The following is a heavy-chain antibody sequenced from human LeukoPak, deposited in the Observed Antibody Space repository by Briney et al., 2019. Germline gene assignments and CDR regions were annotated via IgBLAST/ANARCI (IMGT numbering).Heavy chain of an antibody. CDR3: ARDAVYHNYYYYMDV. J-gene: IGHJ6*03. CDR1: GGSISSGGYY. CDR2: IYHSGST. V-gene: IGHV4-61*08. D-gene: IGHD2/OR15-2a*01. Sequence: SETLSLTCTVSGGSISSGGYYWSWIRQPPGKGLEWIGYIYHSGSTNYNPSLKSRVTISVDTSKNQFSLKLSSVTAADTAVYYCARDAVYHNYYYYMDVWGKGTTVTVSS.